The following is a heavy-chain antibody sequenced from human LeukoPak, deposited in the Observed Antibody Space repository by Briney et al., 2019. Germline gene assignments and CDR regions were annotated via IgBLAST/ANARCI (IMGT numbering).Heavy chain of an antibody. CDR1: GFTFSTYN. J-gene: IGHJ3*01. CDR3: ARESDHSVSQVDFDL. D-gene: IGHD1-14*01. CDR2: ITSTSSYM. Sequence: GGSLRLSCAASGFTFSTYNMNWVRQAPGKGLEWVSSITSTSSYMYYADSVKGRFTISRDNAQNSLYLHMGSLRAEDTAVYYCARESDHSVSQVDFDLWGQGTMVTVSS. V-gene: IGHV3-21*01.